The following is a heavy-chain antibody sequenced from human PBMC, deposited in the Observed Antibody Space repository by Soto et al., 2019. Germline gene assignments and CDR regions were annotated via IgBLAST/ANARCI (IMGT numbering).Heavy chain of an antibody. D-gene: IGHD6-25*01. J-gene: IGHJ5*02. CDR2: IYFTGST. Sequence: QVQLQETGPGLVKPSQTLSLSCTVSGGSISTGGDGDYWTWIRQRPEKGLVWIGYIYFTGSTYYHPAHQSRGTRSDDTAKRQDARKGTPVTAADTAVYYGARGAAPLAGGWCDPGGQGTRGTVSS. CDR1: GGSISTGGDGDY. CDR3: ARGAAPLAGGWCDP. V-gene: IGHV4-31*03.